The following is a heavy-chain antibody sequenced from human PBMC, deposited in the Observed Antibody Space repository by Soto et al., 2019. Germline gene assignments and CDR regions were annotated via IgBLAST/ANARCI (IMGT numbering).Heavy chain of an antibody. V-gene: IGHV3-49*03. CDR3: TRDRRFLPYYYYMDV. Sequence: PGGSLRLSCTASGFTFGDYAMSWFRQAPGKGLEWVGFIRSKAYGGTTEYAASVKGRFTISRDDSKSIAYLQMNSLKTEDTAVYYCTRDRRFLPYYYYMDVWGKGTTVTVSS. J-gene: IGHJ6*03. D-gene: IGHD3-3*01. CDR1: GFTFGDYA. CDR2: IRSKAYGGTT.